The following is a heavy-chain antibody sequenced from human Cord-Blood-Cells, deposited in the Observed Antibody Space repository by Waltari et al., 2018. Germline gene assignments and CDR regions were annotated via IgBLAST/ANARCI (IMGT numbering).Heavy chain of an antibody. D-gene: IGHD2-2*01. CDR3: ARDRLKPHCSSTSCYYYYYGMDV. J-gene: IGHJ6*02. CDR2: IIPIFGTA. Sequence: QVQLVQSGAEVKKPGSSVKVSCKASGGTFSSYAISWVRQAPGQGLEWMGGIIPIFGTANYAHKFQGRVTITADESTSTAYMELSSLRSEDTAVYYCARDRLKPHCSSTSCYYYYYGMDVWGQGTTVTVSS. CDR1: GGTFSSYA. V-gene: IGHV1-69*12.